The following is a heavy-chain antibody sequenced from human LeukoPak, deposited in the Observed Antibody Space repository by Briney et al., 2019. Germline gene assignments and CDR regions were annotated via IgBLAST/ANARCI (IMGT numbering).Heavy chain of an antibody. J-gene: IGHJ6*02. CDR3: ARDHWLFSSKTWYYYGLDV. Sequence: SETLSLTCTVSSGSISGYYWSWMRQPPGKGLEWIGYISDKGSPTYNPSLKSRVTISVDTSKTQLSLRLTSVTAADTAVYYCARDHWLFSSKTWYYYGLDVWGQGFTVTVSS. V-gene: IGHV4-59*01. CDR1: SGSISGYY. D-gene: IGHD3-9*01. CDR2: ISDKGSP.